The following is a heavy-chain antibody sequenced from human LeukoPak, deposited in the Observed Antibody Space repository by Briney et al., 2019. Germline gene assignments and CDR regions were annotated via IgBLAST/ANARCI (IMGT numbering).Heavy chain of an antibody. V-gene: IGHV3-21*01. CDR3: ARFVYGDYFNDY. Sequence: PGGSLRLSCAASGFTFSSYWMSWVRQAPGKGLEWVSSISSSSSYIYYADSVKGRFTISRDNAKNSLYLQMSSLRAEDTAVYYCARFVYGDYFNDYWGQGTLVTVSS. CDR1: GFTFSSYW. J-gene: IGHJ4*02. D-gene: IGHD4-17*01. CDR2: ISSSSSYI.